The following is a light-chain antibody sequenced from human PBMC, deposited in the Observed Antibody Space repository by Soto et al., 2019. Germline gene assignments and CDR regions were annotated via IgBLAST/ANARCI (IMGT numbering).Light chain of an antibody. CDR1: SSDVGGYNY. V-gene: IGLV2-8*01. CDR2: EVN. J-gene: IGLJ1*01. CDR3: TSYAGGNNV. Sequence: QSALTQPPSASGSPGQSVTISCTGTSSDVGGYNYVSWYQQYPGKVPKLMVYEVNKRPSGVPDRVSGSKSGNTASLTVSGLQADDEADYYCTSYAGGNNVFGTGTKVTVL.